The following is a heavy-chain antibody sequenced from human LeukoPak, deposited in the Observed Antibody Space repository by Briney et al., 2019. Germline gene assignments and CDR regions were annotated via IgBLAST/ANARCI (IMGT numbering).Heavy chain of an antibody. CDR2: IYYTEST. CDR3: TGGLVRPAGHS. CDR1: GGSTSSYY. D-gene: IGHD3-22*01. Sequence: PSETLSLTCTVSGGSTSSYYWSWIRQPPGKGLEWIGYIYYTESTNYNPSLKSRATISVDTSKNQFSLKLSSVTAADTAVYYCTGGLVRPAGHSWGRATLVGVS. V-gene: IGHV4-59*01. J-gene: IGHJ4*02.